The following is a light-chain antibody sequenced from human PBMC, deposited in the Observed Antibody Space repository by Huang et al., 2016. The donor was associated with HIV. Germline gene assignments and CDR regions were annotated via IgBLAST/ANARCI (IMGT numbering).Light chain of an antibody. J-gene: IGKJ2*01. CDR1: QSVSSN. Sequence: DIVMTQSPATLSVSPGERATLSCRASQSVSSNLAWYQQKPGQGPRLLIYGASIRATGIPARFSGSGSGTKFTLTISSLQSEDFAFYYCQQYNNWPPEYTFGQGTKLEIK. V-gene: IGKV3-15*01. CDR2: GAS. CDR3: QQYNNWPPEYT.